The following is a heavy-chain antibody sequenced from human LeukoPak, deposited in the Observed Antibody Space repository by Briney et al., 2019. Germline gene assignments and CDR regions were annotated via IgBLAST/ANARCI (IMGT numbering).Heavy chain of an antibody. Sequence: PGGSLRLSCAASGFTFSSYAMSWVRQAPGKGLEWVSAISGSGGSTYYADSVKGRFTISRDNSKNTLYLQMNSLRAEDTAVYYCAKSRIDRAGTSGYFDYWGQGTLVTDSS. J-gene: IGHJ4*02. D-gene: IGHD3-10*01. CDR1: GFTFSSYA. V-gene: IGHV3-23*01. CDR3: AKSRIDRAGTSGYFDY. CDR2: ISGSGGST.